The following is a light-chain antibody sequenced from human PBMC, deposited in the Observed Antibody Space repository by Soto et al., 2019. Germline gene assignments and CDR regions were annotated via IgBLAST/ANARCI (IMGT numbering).Light chain of an antibody. V-gene: IGKV3-11*01. J-gene: IGKJ4*01. CDR1: QSVSTY. Sequence: EIVLAQSPATLSMSPGERATLTCRASQSVSTYLAWYQQKPGQAPRLLIFDASNRASGIPSRFSGSGSGTNFTLTISRLEPEDFAVYFCQQRSLWPPLTFGGGTKVEIK. CDR2: DAS. CDR3: QQRSLWPPLT.